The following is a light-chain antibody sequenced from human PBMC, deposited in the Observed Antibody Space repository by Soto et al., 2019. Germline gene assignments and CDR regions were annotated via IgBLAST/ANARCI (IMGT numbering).Light chain of an antibody. V-gene: IGKV3D-15*01. CDR3: QQYSDWPLT. J-gene: IGKJ4*01. Sequence: DIAMTQSPASLSVSLGDRVTISCRASQSVSSNLAWYPQKPGQAPRLLIFGASTRATGTPARFSGSGSETEFTLTISSLQSEDFAVYYCQQYSDWPLTFGGGTKVDIK. CDR1: QSVSSN. CDR2: GAS.